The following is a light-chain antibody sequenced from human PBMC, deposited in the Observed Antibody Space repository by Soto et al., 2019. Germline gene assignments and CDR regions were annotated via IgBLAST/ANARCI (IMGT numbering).Light chain of an antibody. CDR3: CSYAGSYTFV. V-gene: IGLV2-11*01. J-gene: IGLJ1*01. CDR2: DVT. CDR1: SSDIGGFNY. Sequence: QSALTQPRSVSGSPGQSVTISCTGTSSDIGGFNYVSWYQQHPGKVPKLMIYDVTKRPSGVPDRFSASKSGNTAFLTISGLQAEDEADYYCCSYAGSYTFVFGTGTKLTVL.